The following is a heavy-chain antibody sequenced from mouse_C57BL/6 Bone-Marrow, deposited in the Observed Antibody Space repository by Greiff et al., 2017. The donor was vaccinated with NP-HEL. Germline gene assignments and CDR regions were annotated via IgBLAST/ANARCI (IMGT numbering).Heavy chain of an antibody. CDR3: ARRGDYYGSRGFDY. CDR1: GFTFSSYG. D-gene: IGHD1-1*01. Sequence: EVKLQESGGDLVKPGGSLKLSCAASGFTFSSYGMSWVRQTPDKRLEWVATISSGGGYTYYPDSLKGRFTISRDHAKNTLYLQMSSLKSEDTAMYYCARRGDYYGSRGFDYWGQGTTLTVSS. CDR2: ISSGGGYT. V-gene: IGHV5-6*01. J-gene: IGHJ2*01.